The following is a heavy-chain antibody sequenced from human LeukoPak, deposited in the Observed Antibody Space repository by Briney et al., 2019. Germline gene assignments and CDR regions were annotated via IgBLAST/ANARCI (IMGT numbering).Heavy chain of an antibody. CDR3: TRDRDYDLTDFDY. CDR2: IRSKAYGGTT. J-gene: IGHJ4*02. V-gene: IGHV3-49*04. Sequence: PGRSLRLSCTASGFTFGDYAMSWVRQAPGKGLEWVGFIRSKAYGGTTEYAASVKGRFTISRDDSKGIAYLQMNSLKTEDTAVYYCTRDRDYDLTDFDYWGQGTLVTVSS. CDR1: GFTFGDYA. D-gene: IGHD3-3*01.